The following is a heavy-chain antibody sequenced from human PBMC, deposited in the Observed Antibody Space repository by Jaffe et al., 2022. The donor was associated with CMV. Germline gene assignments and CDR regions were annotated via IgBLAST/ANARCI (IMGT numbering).Heavy chain of an antibody. D-gene: IGHD6-13*01. Sequence: QVQLVESGGGVVQPGRSLRLSCAASGFTFSSYGMHWVRQAPGKGLEWVAVIWYDGSNKYYADSVKGRFTISRDNSKNTLYLQMNSLRAEDTAVYYCARVGTSSSWYVDYYYYYMDVWGKGTTVTVSS. CDR2: IWYDGSNK. V-gene: IGHV3-33*08. CDR1: GFTFSSYG. J-gene: IGHJ6*03. CDR3: ARVGTSSSWYVDYYYYYMDV.